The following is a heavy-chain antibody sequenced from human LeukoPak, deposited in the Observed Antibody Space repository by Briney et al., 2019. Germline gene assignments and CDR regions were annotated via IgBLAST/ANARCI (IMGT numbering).Heavy chain of an antibody. V-gene: IGHV3-23*01. CDR3: AKGIVVVPAENYYFDY. D-gene: IGHD2-2*01. J-gene: IGHJ4*02. Sequence: PGGCLRLSCAASGFTFSSYAMSWVRQAPGEGLEWVSAISGSGGSTYYADSVKGRFTISRDNSKNTLYLQMNSLRAEDTAVYYCAKGIVVVPAENYYFDYWGQGTLVTVSS. CDR2: ISGSGGST. CDR1: GFTFSSYA.